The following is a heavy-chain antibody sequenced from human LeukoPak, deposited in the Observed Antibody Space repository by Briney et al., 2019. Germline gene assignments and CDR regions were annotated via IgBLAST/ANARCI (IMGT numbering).Heavy chain of an antibody. J-gene: IGHJ6*03. D-gene: IGHD1-1*01. V-gene: IGHV3-23*01. CDR2: ISGSGGST. CDR3: AKRDTTYYYWYMDV. CDR1: GFTFSSYA. Sequence: GGSLRLSCAASGFTFSSYAMSWVRQAPGKGLEWVSAISGSGGSTYYADSVEGRFTISRDNSKNTLYLQMNSLRAEDTAVYYSAKRDTTYYYWYMDVWGKGTTVTVSS.